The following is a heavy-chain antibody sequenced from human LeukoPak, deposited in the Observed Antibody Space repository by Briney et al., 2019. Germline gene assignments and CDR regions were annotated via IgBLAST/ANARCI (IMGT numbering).Heavy chain of an antibody. V-gene: IGHV3-23*01. D-gene: IGHD3-3*02. CDR3: AKSTAFYLDS. Sequence: PGGSLRLSCAASGFTFSDYYMSWIRQAPGKGLECISVISGSGDATNYADSVKGRFTISRDNSKSTLYVQMNSLRAEDTAVYYCAKSTAFYLDSWGQGTLVTVSS. CDR1: GFTFSDYY. CDR2: ISGSGDAT. J-gene: IGHJ4*02.